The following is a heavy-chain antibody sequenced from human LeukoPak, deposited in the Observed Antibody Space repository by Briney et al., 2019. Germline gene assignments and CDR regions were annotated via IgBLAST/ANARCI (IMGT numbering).Heavy chain of an antibody. Sequence: PSETLSLTCTVSGGSFTSYYWSWIRQPAGKGLEWIGHIDTSGTTNYNPSLKSRVTMSTDTSKNQFSLKLSSVTAADTAIYYCARDAKYYYGSRTFFFFEYWGQGTLLTVSS. D-gene: IGHD3-10*01. J-gene: IGHJ4*02. V-gene: IGHV4-4*07. CDR1: GGSFTSYY. CDR2: IDTSGTT. CDR3: ARDAKYYYGSRTFFFFEY.